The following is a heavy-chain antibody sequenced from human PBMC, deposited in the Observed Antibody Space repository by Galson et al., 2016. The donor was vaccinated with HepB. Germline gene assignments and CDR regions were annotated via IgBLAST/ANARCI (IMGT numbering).Heavy chain of an antibody. CDR2: IYDSGTT. D-gene: IGHD6-13*01. CDR3: ARLRPQQQLVSGLFDY. V-gene: IGHV4-4*02. Sequence: ETLSLTCAVSGASITSTKWWTWVRQPPGKGLEWIGEIYDSGTTNYNPSLKSRVTILLDKSKNHFSLNLSSVTAADTAVYYCARLRPQQQLVSGLFDYWGQGTLVTVSS. CDR1: GASITSTKW. J-gene: IGHJ4*02.